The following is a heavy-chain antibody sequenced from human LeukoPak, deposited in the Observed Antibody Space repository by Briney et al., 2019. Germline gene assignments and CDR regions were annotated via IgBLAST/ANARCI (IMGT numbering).Heavy chain of an antibody. J-gene: IGHJ5*02. CDR3: AKDGDYGDYAWFDP. CDR1: GFTFGSYG. V-gene: IGHV3-30*18. Sequence: PGGSLRLSCAASGFTFGSYGMHWVRQAPGKGLEWVAVISYDGSNKYYADSVKGRFTISRDNSKNTLYLQMNSLRAEDTAVYYCAKDGDYGDYAWFDPWGQGTLVTVSS. CDR2: ISYDGSNK. D-gene: IGHD4-17*01.